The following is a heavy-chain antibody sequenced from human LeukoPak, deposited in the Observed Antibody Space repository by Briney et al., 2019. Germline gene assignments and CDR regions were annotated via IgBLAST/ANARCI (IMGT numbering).Heavy chain of an antibody. Sequence: SVNVSFKASGCIFSDYDSNWLRQPTCRERAWMACINYNNGNSGIARKFRGRVTISRNISTHAVYMELSSLRSEDTAVYYCARGLSCGSTTCYGGVRPVGVNYFYYYMDVWGKGTTVTVSS. CDR2: INYNNGNS. D-gene: IGHD2-2*01. J-gene: IGHJ6*03. V-gene: IGHV1-8*03. CDR3: ARGLSCGSTTCYGGVRPVGVNYFYYYMDV. CDR1: GCIFSDYD.